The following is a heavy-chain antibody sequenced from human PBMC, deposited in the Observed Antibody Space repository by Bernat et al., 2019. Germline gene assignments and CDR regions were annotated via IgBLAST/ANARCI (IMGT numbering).Heavy chain of an antibody. V-gene: IGHV4-59*08. CDR1: SDSISSYY. CDR2: VYYSRNS. D-gene: IGHD1-26*01. CDR3: ARHRNKGESGPTFDY. Sequence: QVQLQESGPGLVKPSETLSLTCTVSSDSISSYYWSWIRQPPGDGLAWIGCVYYSRNSDYNPSLKSRATISIDSSKNQVSLKLNSVTAADTAVYFCARHRNKGESGPTFDYWGQGTLVTVSS. J-gene: IGHJ4*02.